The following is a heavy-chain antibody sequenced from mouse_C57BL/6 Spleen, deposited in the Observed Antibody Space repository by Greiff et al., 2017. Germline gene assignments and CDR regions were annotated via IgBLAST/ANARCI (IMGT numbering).Heavy chain of an antibody. CDR2: INPNNGGT. V-gene: IGHV1-26*01. J-gene: IGHJ3*01. D-gene: IGHD1-1*01. CDR1: GYTFTDYY. Sequence: EVQLQQSGPELVKPGASVKISCTASGYTFTDYYMNWVKQSHGKSLEWFEDINPNNGGTSYNQKFKGKATLTVDKSSSAAYMELRSLTYEDSAVYYCARTPYYYGSSYSAYWGQGTLVTVSA. CDR3: ARTPYYYGSSYSAY.